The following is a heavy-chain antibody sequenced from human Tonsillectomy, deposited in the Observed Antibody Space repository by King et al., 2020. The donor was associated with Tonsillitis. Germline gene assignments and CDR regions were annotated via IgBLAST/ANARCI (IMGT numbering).Heavy chain of an antibody. CDR1: GGSISSGDYY. J-gene: IGHJ4*02. CDR2: IYYSGST. D-gene: IGHD3-10*01. V-gene: IGHV4-30-4*01. Sequence: QLQESGPGLVKPSQTLSLTCTVSGGSISSGDYYWTWIRQPPGKGLEWIGYIYYSGSTYYNPPLKSRVTTSMDTSKNQFSLKLSSVTAADTVVYYCASLSITMIRGVTDYWGQGTLVTVSS. CDR3: ASLSITMIRGVTDY.